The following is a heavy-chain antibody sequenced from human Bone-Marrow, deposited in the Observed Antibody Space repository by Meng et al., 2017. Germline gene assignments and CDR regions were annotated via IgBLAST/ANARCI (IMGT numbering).Heavy chain of an antibody. CDR1: EYLFPSYA. D-gene: IGHD2/OR15-2a*01. V-gene: IGHV7-4-1*02. J-gene: IGHJ4*02. Sequence: KEARGSVKVSFKASEYLFPSYAMDGVRQAPGQWLEWMGWINNNTGNPTYAQGFTGRFVFSLYTSVSTDYLQISSLKAEDTAVYYCARDARGLLKDYWGQGTLVTVSS. CDR3: ARDARGLLKDY. CDR2: INNNTGNP.